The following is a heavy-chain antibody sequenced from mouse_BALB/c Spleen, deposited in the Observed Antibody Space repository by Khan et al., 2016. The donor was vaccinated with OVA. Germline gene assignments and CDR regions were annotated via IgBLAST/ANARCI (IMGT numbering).Heavy chain of an antibody. Sequence: VQLKQSGPGLVKPSQSLSLTCTVTGYSITSDYAWNWIRQFPGNKLEWMGYISYSGTTTYNPSLKSRISITRDTSKNQFFLQLNSVTTEDTATYYCARSPDGYYAWFAYWGQGTLVTVSA. D-gene: IGHD2-3*01. J-gene: IGHJ3*01. CDR1: GYSITSDYA. CDR2: ISYSGTT. V-gene: IGHV3-2*02. CDR3: ARSPDGYYAWFAY.